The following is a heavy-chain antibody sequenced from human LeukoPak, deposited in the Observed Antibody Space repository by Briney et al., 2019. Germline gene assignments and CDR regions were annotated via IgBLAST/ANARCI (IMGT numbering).Heavy chain of an antibody. CDR2: ISDNGGDT. CDR1: GFTFNNYA. Sequence: GGSLRLSCAASGFTFNNYAMSWVRQAPGKGLEWVSAISDNGGDTKYADSVKGRFTISRDNSKNTLYLQMNSLRAEDTAVYYCARTYYYDSSGYFGWGQGTLVTVSS. J-gene: IGHJ1*01. CDR3: ARTYYYDSSGYFG. V-gene: IGHV3-23*01. D-gene: IGHD3-22*01.